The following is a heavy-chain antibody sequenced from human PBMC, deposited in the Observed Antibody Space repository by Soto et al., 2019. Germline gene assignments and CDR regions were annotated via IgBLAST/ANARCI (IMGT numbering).Heavy chain of an antibody. D-gene: IGHD3-10*01. CDR2: ISSSSSYI. Sequence: KGLEWVSSISSSSSYIYYSDSVKGRFTISRDNAKNSLYLQMNSMRAEDTAVYYCLKAEAAIRDDPSVSAFLLNRSFDL. V-gene: IGHV3-21*01. CDR3: LKAEAAIRDDPSVSAFLLNRSFDL. J-gene: IGHJ2*01.